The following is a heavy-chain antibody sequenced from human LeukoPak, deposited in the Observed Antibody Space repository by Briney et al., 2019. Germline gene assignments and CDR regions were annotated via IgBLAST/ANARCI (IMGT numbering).Heavy chain of an antibody. CDR3: ARDSSASYKGSWFDP. D-gene: IGHD3-10*01. CDR2: TRPNDGDT. Sequence: GASVKVSCKASGYIFPGYYLHWVRQVPGQELEWIGCTRPNDGDTKYAQKFHGRLTMTTDTSITTVYMELSGLRSDDTAVYFCARDSSASYKGSWFDPWGQGTLVTVSS. J-gene: IGHJ5*02. V-gene: IGHV1-2*02. CDR1: GYIFPGYY.